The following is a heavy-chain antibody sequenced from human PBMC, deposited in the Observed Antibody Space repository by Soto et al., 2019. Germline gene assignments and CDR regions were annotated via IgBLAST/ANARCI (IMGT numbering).Heavy chain of an antibody. CDR3: ARGSAAKRYFDL. CDR1: GAPISGGDYH. Sequence: QVQLQESGPGLVKPSQTLSLMCTVSGAPISGGDYHWSWIRQPPGKGLEWIGYIFPSGATHYNSSLGSRITMSVETSKSHLSLKLTSVTAADTAVDFCARGSAAKRYFDLWGRGTLVTVSS. CDR2: IFPSGAT. J-gene: IGHJ2*01. V-gene: IGHV4-30-4*01. D-gene: IGHD5-18*01.